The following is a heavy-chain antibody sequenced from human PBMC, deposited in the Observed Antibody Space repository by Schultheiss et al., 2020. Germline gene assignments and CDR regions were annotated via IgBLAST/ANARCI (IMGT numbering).Heavy chain of an antibody. CDR2: MNPNSGNT. CDR3: ASFDRRYSTRYYFDY. J-gene: IGHJ4*02. D-gene: IGHD2-15*01. V-gene: IGHV1-8*01. Sequence: GESLKISCKASGYTFTSYDINWVRQATGQGLEWMGWMNPNSGNTGYAQKFQGRVTVTADESTSTAYMELSSLRSEDTAVYYCASFDRRYSTRYYFDYWGQGTLVTVAS. CDR1: GYTFTSYD.